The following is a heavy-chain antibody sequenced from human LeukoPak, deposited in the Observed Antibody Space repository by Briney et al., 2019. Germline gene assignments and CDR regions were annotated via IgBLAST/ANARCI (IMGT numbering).Heavy chain of an antibody. J-gene: IGHJ4*02. V-gene: IGHV4-59*01. D-gene: IGHD3-16*01. CDR3: ARAVISFGAAVAKGFDC. Sequence: PSETLSLTCTVSGGSFSTYYLSWIRQPPGKGLEWTGYIYYSGSTDYNPSLKSRVTMSLDTSKNQFSLKLSSVTAADTAVYYCARAVISFGAAVAKGFDCWGQGTLVTVSS. CDR2: IYYSGST. CDR1: GGSFSTYY.